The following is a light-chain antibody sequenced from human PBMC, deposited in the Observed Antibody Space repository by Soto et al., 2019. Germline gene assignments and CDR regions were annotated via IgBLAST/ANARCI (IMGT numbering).Light chain of an antibody. Sequence: AIQMTQSPSSLSASVGDRVTITCRASQGIRDDVGWYQQRPGEAPRLLIYGTSNLQSGVPSSFSGSGSGTDFTLTISSLQPEDFATYYCLQDYDYPRTFGQGTKV. V-gene: IGKV1-6*01. CDR3: LQDYDYPRT. J-gene: IGKJ1*01. CDR2: GTS. CDR1: QGIRDD.